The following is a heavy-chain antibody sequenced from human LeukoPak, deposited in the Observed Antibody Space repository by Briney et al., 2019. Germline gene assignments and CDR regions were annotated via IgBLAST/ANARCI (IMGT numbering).Heavy chain of an antibody. CDR1: GFXFSSYG. J-gene: IGHJ4*02. CDR2: ISYDGSNR. CDR3: AKDSYSSGWH. V-gene: IGHV3-30*18. D-gene: IGHD6-19*01. Sequence: GGSLRLSCAASGFXFSSYGIHWVRQAPGKGLEWVAVISYDGSNRYYADSVKGRFTISRDNSKNTLYLQMNSLRAEDTAVYYCAKDSYSSGWHWGQGTLVTVSS.